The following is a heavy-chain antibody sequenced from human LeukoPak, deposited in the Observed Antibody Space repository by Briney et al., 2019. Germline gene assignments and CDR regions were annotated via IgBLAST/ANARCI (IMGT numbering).Heavy chain of an antibody. J-gene: IGHJ4*02. V-gene: IGHV3-21*01. Sequence: GGSLRLSCAASGFTFNSYRMNWVRQAPGKGLECVSSISPGSNYIYYADSVRARFTISRDNAKNSLYLQMNSLRAEDTAVYYCARGLSGSSTYLDSWGQGTLVTVSP. D-gene: IGHD2/OR15-2a*01. CDR1: GFTFNSYR. CDR2: ISPGSNYI. CDR3: ARGLSGSSTYLDS.